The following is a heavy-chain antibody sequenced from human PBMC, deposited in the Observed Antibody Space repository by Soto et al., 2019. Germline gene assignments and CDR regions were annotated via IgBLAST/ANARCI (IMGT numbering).Heavy chain of an antibody. Sequence: SVKVSCKASGGTFSSYAISWVRQAPGQGLEWMGGIIPIFGTANYAQKFQGRVTITADESTSTAYMELSSLRSEDTAVYYCASSYYYDSSGYSRSVYYYYGMDVWGQGXTVTVYS. D-gene: IGHD3-22*01. CDR2: IIPIFGTA. J-gene: IGHJ6*02. CDR1: GGTFSSYA. CDR3: ASSYYYDSSGYSRSVYYYYGMDV. V-gene: IGHV1-69*13.